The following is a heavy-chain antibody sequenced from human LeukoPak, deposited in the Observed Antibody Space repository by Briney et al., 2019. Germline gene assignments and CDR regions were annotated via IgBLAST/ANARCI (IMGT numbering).Heavy chain of an antibody. J-gene: IGHJ1*01. D-gene: IGHD3-22*01. CDR2: INHSGST. V-gene: IGHV4-34*01. CDR3: ARHGTYYYDSSGYPAEYFQH. Sequence: PSETLSLTCAVYGGSFSGYYWSWIRQPPGKGLEWIGEINHSGSTNYNPSLKSRVTISVDTSKNQFSLKLSSVTAADAAVYYCARHGTYYYDSSGYPAEYFQHWGQGTLVTVSS. CDR1: GGSFSGYY.